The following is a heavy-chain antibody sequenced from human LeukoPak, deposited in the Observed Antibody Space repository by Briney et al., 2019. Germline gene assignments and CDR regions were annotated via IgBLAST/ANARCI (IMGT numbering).Heavy chain of an antibody. CDR3: ARVSNCGGDCCTFDY. D-gene: IGHD2-21*02. V-gene: IGHV1-2*02. CDR1: GYTFTGYY. CDR2: INPNSGGT. Sequence: ASVKVSCKASGYTFTGYYMHWVRQAPGQGLEWMGWINPNSGGTNYAQKFQGRVTMTRDTSISTAYMELSRLRSDDTAVYYCARVSNCGGDCCTFDYWGQGTLVTVSS. J-gene: IGHJ4*02.